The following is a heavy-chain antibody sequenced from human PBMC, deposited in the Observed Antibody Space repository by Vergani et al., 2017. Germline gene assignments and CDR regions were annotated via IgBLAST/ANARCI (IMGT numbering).Heavy chain of an antibody. CDR1: GFIFSTYA. CDR2: ISASGAPT. V-gene: IGHV3-23*01. CDR3: AKGLSRSGSYYPYYYYGMDV. Sequence: EVQLLESGGDLVQPGGSLRLSCTASGFIFSTYAMSWVRQAPGKGLEWVSGISASGAPTYYADSVKGRVTISRDNSKNTLYLQMNSLRVEDTAVYYCAKGLSRSGSYYPYYYYGMDVWGQGTTVTVSS. D-gene: IGHD1-26*01. J-gene: IGHJ6*02.